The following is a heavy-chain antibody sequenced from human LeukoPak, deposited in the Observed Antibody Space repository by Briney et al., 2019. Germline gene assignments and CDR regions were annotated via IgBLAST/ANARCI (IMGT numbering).Heavy chain of an antibody. V-gene: IGHV3-30*18. D-gene: IGHD6-19*01. CDR3: AKAGSGWSYYYMDV. Sequence: GGSLRLSCAASGFTFSINGMHWVRQAPGKGLDWVAVISYDGSKKYYADSVKGRFTISRDNSKNTLYLQMNSLRVEDTAVYYCAKAGSGWSYYYMDVWGKGTTVTISS. CDR1: GFTFSING. J-gene: IGHJ6*03. CDR2: ISYDGSKK.